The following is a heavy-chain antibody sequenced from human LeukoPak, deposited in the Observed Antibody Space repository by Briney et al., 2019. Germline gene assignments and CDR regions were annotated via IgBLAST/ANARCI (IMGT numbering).Heavy chain of an antibody. CDR1: GFTFRSCA. D-gene: IGHD6-13*01. Sequence: PGKSLRLSCAASGFTFRSCAMHWVRQAPGKGLEWVAVLSYDGSNTYHADSVKGRFTISRDNSKNTLYLQMNSLRPEDTAVYYCARVPGIAATAYYYYAMDVWGQGTTVTVSS. V-gene: IGHV3-30-3*01. CDR2: LSYDGSNT. CDR3: ARVPGIAATAYYYYAMDV. J-gene: IGHJ6*02.